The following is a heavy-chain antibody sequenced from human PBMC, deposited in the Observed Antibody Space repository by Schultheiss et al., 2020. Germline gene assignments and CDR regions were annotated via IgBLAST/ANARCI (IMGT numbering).Heavy chain of an antibody. CDR2: ISGSGGST. Sequence: GESLKISCAASGFTFSSYAMSWVRQAPGKGLEWVSAISGSGGSTYYADSVKGRFTISRDNSKNTLYLQMNSLRAEDTAVYYCAKPLYYYDSSGYYYWGQGTLVTVSS. J-gene: IGHJ4*02. CDR1: GFTFSSYA. CDR3: AKPLYYYDSSGYYY. V-gene: IGHV3-23*01. D-gene: IGHD3-22*01.